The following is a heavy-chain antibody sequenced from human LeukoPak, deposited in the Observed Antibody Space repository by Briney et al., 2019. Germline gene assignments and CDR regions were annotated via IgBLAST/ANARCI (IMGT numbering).Heavy chain of an antibody. J-gene: IGHJ4*02. Sequence: GGSQRLSCAASGFTFSSYGMHWVRQAPGKGLEWVAFIRYDGSNKYYADSVKGRFTISRDNSKNTLYLQMNSLRAEDTAVYYCAKDLLTGSPFDYWGQGTLVTVSS. D-gene: IGHD3-9*01. V-gene: IGHV3-30*02. CDR2: IRYDGSNK. CDR3: AKDLLTGSPFDY. CDR1: GFTFSSYG.